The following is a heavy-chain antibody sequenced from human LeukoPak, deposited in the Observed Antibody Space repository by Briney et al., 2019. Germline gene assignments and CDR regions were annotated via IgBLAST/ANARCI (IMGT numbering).Heavy chain of an antibody. J-gene: IGHJ3*02. CDR2: IYTSGST. CDR3: ARVRTVVTAIPYAFDI. V-gene: IGHV4-61*02. D-gene: IGHD2-21*02. CDR1: GGSISSGSYY. Sequence: PSETLSLTCTVSGGSISSGSYYWSWIRQPAGKGLEWIGRIYTSGSTNYNPSLKSRVTISVDTSKNQFSLKLSSVTAADTAVYYCARVRTVVTAIPYAFDIWGQGTMVTVSS.